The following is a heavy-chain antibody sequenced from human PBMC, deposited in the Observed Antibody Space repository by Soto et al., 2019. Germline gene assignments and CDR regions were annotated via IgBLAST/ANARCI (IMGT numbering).Heavy chain of an antibody. J-gene: IGHJ6*02. Sequence: GASVKVSCKASGYTFTGYYVHWVRQAPGQGLEWMGGINPNSGDTYLAQRFQGRVTMNRDTSIGTAYMELRGLTSDDTAEYYCAKGGAIVAAGTRVYVYNAMDVWGQGTTVTVSS. CDR2: INPNSGDT. CDR1: GYTFTGYY. D-gene: IGHD1-26*01. V-gene: IGHV1-2*02. CDR3: AKGGAIVAAGTRVYVYNAMDV.